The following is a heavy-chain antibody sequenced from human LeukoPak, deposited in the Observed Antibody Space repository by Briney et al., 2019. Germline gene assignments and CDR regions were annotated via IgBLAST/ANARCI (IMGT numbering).Heavy chain of an antibody. V-gene: IGHV3-7*03. CDR2: IKQDGSEK. J-gene: IGHJ4*02. CDR1: GFTFSNYW. Sequence: GGSLRLSCAASGFTFSNYWMSWVRQAPGKGLEWVANIKQDGSEKYYVDSVKGRFTISRDNAKNSLYLQINSLRADDTAVYYCARYQVAIDYWGQGTLVTVSA. D-gene: IGHD2-2*01. CDR3: ARYQVAIDY.